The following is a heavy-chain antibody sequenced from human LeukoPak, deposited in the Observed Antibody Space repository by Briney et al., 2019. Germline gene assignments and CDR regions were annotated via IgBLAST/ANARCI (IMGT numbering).Heavy chain of an antibody. J-gene: IGHJ6*02. CDR2: IYYSGST. D-gene: IGHD2-15*01. CDR3: ARGYRSGGSCFNYYYYGMDV. Sequence: SETLSLTCTVSGGSISSYYWSWIRQPPGKGLEWIGYIYYSGSTNYNPSLKSRVTISVDTSKNQFSLKLSSVTAADTAVYYCARGYRSGGSCFNYYYYGMDVWGQGTTVTVSS. CDR1: GGSISSYY. V-gene: IGHV4-59*01.